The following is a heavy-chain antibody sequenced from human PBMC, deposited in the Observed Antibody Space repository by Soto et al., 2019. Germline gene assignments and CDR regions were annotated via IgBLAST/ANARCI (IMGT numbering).Heavy chain of an antibody. J-gene: IGHJ3*02. CDR3: ARQGSDWCPLDI. V-gene: IGHV5-10-1*01. CDR2: LDPRQAYA. Sequence: PGESRPMSCKFSVSNFGTYWITGLRQVPGQCLAIIARLDPRQAYADYSPSFRGHVTLSGDKSANTASLQWNTLTASDTAIYYCARQGSDWCPLDIWGQGTMVTGSS. D-gene: IGHD2-8*02. CDR1: VSNFGTYW.